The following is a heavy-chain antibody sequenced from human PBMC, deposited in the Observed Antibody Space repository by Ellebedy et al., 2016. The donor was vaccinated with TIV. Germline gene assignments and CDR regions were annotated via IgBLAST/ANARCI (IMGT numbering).Heavy chain of an antibody. CDR2: IDQDGSEK. CDR3: TREGRVGFDY. D-gene: IGHD3-10*01. J-gene: IGHJ4*02. Sequence: GESLKISCAASGFTFSSYWMSWVRQAPGKGLEWVANIDQDGSEKYSVDSVKGRFTISRDNAKKSLYLQMSSLTVDDTAVYYCTREGRVGFDYWGQGTLVTVSS. V-gene: IGHV3-7*03. CDR1: GFTFSSYW.